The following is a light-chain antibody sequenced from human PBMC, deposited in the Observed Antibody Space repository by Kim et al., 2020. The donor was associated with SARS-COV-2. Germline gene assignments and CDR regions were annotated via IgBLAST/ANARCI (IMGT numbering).Light chain of an antibody. V-gene: IGKV1-5*03. Sequence: DIQMTQSPSTLSASVGDRVTITCRASQSISSWLAWYQQKPGKAPKLLIYKASSLESGVPSRFSGSGSGTEFTLTISSLQPDDFATYYRQQYNNYFTFGQGTKVDIK. CDR1: QSISSW. J-gene: IGKJ1*01. CDR3: QQYNNYFT. CDR2: KAS.